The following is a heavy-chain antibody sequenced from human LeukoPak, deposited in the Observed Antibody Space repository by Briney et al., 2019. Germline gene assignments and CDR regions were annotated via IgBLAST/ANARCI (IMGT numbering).Heavy chain of an antibody. CDR3: ARGGRNTMIVVGYFDY. CDR2: ISGYNGNT. V-gene: IGHV1-18*01. Sequence: ASVKVSCKASGYTFTNYGLSWVRQAPGQGLEWMGWISGYNGNTKYVQKLQGRVTMTRDISTSTVYMELSSLRSEDTAVYYCARGGRNTMIVVGYFDYWGQGTLVTVSS. CDR1: GYTFTNYG. J-gene: IGHJ4*02. D-gene: IGHD3-22*01.